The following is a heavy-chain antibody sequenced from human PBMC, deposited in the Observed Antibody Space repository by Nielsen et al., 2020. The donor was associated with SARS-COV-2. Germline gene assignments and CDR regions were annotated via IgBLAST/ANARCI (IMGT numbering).Heavy chain of an antibody. D-gene: IGHD1-26*01. Sequence: SLKISCAASGFTFDDYAMHWVRQAPGKGLEWVSGISWNSGSIGYADSVKGRFTISRDDAKNSLYLQMNSLRAEDTALYYCAKDIRPVGGPIDYWGQGTLVTVSS. CDR3: AKDIRPVGGPIDY. CDR2: ISWNSGSI. CDR1: GFTFDDYA. J-gene: IGHJ4*02. V-gene: IGHV3-9*01.